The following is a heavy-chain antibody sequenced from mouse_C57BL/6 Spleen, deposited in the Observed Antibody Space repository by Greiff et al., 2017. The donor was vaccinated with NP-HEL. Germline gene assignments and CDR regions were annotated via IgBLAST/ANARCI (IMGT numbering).Heavy chain of an antibody. Sequence: QVQLQQSGAELVKPGASVKLSCKASGYTFTSYWMHWVKQRPGQGLEWIGMIHPNSGSTNYNEKFKSKATLTVDKSSSTAYMQLSSLTSEDSAVYYCARKFDYDGGDYWGQGTTLTVSS. V-gene: IGHV1-64*01. J-gene: IGHJ2*01. CDR3: ARKFDYDGGDY. CDR1: GYTFTSYW. CDR2: IHPNSGST. D-gene: IGHD2-4*01.